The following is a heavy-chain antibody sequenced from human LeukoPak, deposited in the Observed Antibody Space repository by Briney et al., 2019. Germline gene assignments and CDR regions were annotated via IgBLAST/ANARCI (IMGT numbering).Heavy chain of an antibody. CDR1: GSTFSSYA. J-gene: IGHJ4*02. Sequence: GGSLRLSCAASGSTFSSYAMSWVRQAPGKGLEWVSAISGSGGSTYYADSVKGRFTISRDNSKNTLYLQMNSLRAEDTAVYYCAKESWPGIAAAGHDYWGQGTLVTVSS. CDR3: AKESWPGIAAAGHDY. D-gene: IGHD6-13*01. V-gene: IGHV3-23*01. CDR2: ISGSGGST.